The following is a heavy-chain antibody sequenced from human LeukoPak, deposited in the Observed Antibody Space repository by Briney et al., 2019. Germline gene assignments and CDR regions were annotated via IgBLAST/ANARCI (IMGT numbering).Heavy chain of an antibody. D-gene: IGHD6-25*01. CDR1: GGSIISSSYY. CDR3: ARRDSSGVVPRWDY. J-gene: IGHJ4*02. CDR2: IYYRGST. Sequence: SETLSLTCTVSGGSIISSSYYWGWIRQPPGKGLEWIGSIYYRGSTYYNPSLKSRVTISVDTSKNQFSLKLRFVTAADTAVYYCARRDSSGVVPRWDYWGQGTLVTVSS. V-gene: IGHV4-39*01.